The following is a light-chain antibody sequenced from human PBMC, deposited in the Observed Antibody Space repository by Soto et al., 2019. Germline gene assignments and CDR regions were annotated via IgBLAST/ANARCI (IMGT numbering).Light chain of an antibody. Sequence: EIVLTQSPATLSLSPVERATLSCRASQSVTSYLAWYQQKTGQAPRLLIYDASNRATGIPARFSGSGSGRDFTLTISSLEPEDFVVYYCQKRSNWGGLTFGGGTKVEIK. J-gene: IGKJ4*01. CDR1: QSVTSY. CDR2: DAS. CDR3: QKRSNWGGLT. V-gene: IGKV3-11*02.